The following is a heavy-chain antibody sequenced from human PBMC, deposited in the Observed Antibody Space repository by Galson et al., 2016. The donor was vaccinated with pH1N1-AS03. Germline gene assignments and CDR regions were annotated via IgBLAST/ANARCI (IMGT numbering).Heavy chain of an antibody. V-gene: IGHV2-70*20. CDR2: IDSDDDK. J-gene: IGHJ4*02. D-gene: IGHD6-13*01. CDR3: ARVWGAAAGYFDY. CDR1: GFSLTSPGVC. Sequence: PALVNPTQTLTLTCSFSGFSLTSPGVCVTWVRQPPGKALEWLATIDSDDDKYYTTSLKTRLTISKDTSKNQVVLTMTNMDPVDTATYYCARVWGAAAGYFDYWGPGNLVVVSS.